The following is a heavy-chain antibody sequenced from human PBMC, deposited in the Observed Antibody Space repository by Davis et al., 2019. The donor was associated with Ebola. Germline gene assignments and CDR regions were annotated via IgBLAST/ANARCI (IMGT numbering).Heavy chain of an antibody. CDR2: IFTDGDT. V-gene: IGHV3-66*01. CDR1: GFTFSRHF. D-gene: IGHD3-16*01. J-gene: IGHJ4*02. CDR3: ARVYDSVNYFDY. Sequence: GESLKISCAASGFTFSRHFMSWVRQAPGKGLECVSVIFTDGDTRYADSVRGRFTISRDDSKNTLYLQMTSLRAEDTALYYCARVYDSVNYFDYWGQGTLVNVSS.